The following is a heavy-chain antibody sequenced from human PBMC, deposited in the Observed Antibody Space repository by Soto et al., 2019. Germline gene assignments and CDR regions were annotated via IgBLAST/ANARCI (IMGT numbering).Heavy chain of an antibody. Sequence: GGSLRLSCSASGFTFSSYPMHWVRQAPGKGLEHVSTINVNGDSAYYADSVKGRFTISRDNSKNTLYLQMSSLRKEDTAVYYCVRNHHDFRSGYSHFDYWGQGTLVTVSS. CDR2: INVNGDSA. D-gene: IGHD3-3*01. CDR3: VRNHHDFRSGYSHFDY. V-gene: IGHV3-64D*08. J-gene: IGHJ4*02. CDR1: GFTFSSYP.